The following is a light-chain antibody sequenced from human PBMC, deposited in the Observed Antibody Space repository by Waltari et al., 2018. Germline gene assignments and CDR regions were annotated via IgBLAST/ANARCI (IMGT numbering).Light chain of an antibody. Sequence: QSVLTQPPSASATPGQGVTISCSGSDSNIGSNTVNWYQQFPRTAPKPLIYGNDQRPSGFPDRFSATKSGTSASLAISGLQSGDEADYYCAAWDDSLNGPVFGGGTRLTVL. V-gene: IGLV1-44*01. J-gene: IGLJ3*02. CDR2: GND. CDR3: AAWDDSLNGPV. CDR1: DSNIGSNT.